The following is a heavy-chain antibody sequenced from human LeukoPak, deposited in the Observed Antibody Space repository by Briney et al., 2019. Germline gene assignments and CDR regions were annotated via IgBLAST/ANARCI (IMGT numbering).Heavy chain of an antibody. V-gene: IGHV4-39*07. CDR1: GGSISSSSYY. Sequence: SETLSLTCTVSGGSISSSSYYWGWIRQPPGKGLEWIGGIYYSGSTYYNPSLKSRVTISVDTSKNQFSLKLSSVTAADTAVYYCAWAMVTTSWFDPWGQGTLVTVSS. CDR2: IYYSGST. D-gene: IGHD4-17*01. J-gene: IGHJ5*02. CDR3: AWAMVTTSWFDP.